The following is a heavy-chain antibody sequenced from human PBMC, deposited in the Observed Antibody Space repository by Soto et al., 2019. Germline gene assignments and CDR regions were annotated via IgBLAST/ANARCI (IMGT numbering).Heavy chain of an antibody. J-gene: IGHJ4*02. V-gene: IGHV1-46*01. CDR3: ARRDCFSSSCYFKY. CDR2: INPSGATT. CDR1: GYTFTSYY. D-gene: IGHD2-2*01. Sequence: QVSLVQSGAEVKKPGASVKVSCKASGYTFTSYYVHWVRQAPGQGLGWMGIINPSGATTTYAQNFRGRVAMTRDTSTSTVYMGLSSLRSEYTAVYYCARRDCFSSSCYFKYWGQGTLVTVSS.